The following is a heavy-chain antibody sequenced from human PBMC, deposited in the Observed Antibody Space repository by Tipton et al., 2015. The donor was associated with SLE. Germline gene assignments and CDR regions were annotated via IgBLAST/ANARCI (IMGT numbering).Heavy chain of an antibody. J-gene: IGHJ4*02. CDR1: GGSITGLYDF. CDR3: ARGGFGGGQPFDS. D-gene: IGHD3-16*01. Sequence: TLSLTCSVSGGSITGLYDFWAWIRQPPGKGLEWIGSVSQSGKTHYNPSLRPRLTMSVDTSNNQFSLKLSSVTAADTAIYYCARGGFGGGQPFDSWGQGRLVTVSS. V-gene: IGHV4-39*07. CDR2: VSQSGKT.